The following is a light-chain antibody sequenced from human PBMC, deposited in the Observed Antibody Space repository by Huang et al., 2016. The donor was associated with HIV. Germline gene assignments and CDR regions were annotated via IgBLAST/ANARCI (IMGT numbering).Light chain of an antibody. V-gene: IGKV3-15*01. CDR2: GAS. J-gene: IGKJ2*01. Sequence: ETVMTQSPDTLSVSPGERATLPCRASQNISNNLAWFQQKLGQSPRLLIYGASTRATGIPGKFSGSGSGTEFTLAISSLQSEDFAIYYCQQYSNWPDTFGQGTKLEIK. CDR3: QQYSNWPDT. CDR1: QNISNN.